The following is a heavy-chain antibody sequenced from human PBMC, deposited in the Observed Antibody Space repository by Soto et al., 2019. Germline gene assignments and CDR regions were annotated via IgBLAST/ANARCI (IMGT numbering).Heavy chain of an antibody. CDR3: ARRARPDFYYMDV. CDR2: ISSNGVGT. D-gene: IGHD6-6*01. J-gene: IGHJ6*03. Sequence: GGSKRLSCAASGFTLRGFAMRWVSQETGKGLEYVSGISSNGVGTYYANSVQGRFTISRDNSKNTVYLQMGSLRPEDMAVYYCARRARPDFYYMDVWVKGSTVTVSS. CDR1: GFTLRGFA. V-gene: IGHV3-64*01.